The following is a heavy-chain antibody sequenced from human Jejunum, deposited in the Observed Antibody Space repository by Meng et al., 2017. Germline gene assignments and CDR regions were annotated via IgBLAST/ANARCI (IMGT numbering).Heavy chain of an antibody. D-gene: IGHD6-19*01. J-gene: IGHJ6*02. Sequence: GESPKISCAASGFTFSSYEMNWVRQAPGQGLEWVSYISSRGSSTYYADSVKGRFTISRDNTTNSHSLQMNSLKADDPAVYYCARIPVASTVGSYGMDIWGQGTMVTVSS. V-gene: IGHV3-48*03. CDR1: GFTFSSYE. CDR3: ARIPVASTVGSYGMDI. CDR2: ISSRGSST.